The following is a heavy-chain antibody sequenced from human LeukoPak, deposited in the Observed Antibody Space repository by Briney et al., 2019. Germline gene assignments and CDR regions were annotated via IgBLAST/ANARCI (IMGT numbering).Heavy chain of an antibody. J-gene: IGHJ4*02. V-gene: IGHV1-2*02. D-gene: IGHD3-22*01. Sequence: ASVKVSCKASAYTFAGYYMHWVRQAPGQGLEWMGWLNPNTGGTNYAQKFQGRVTMTRDTSISTAYMELTRLRSDDTAVYYCARGSDSSPDPYWGQGTLVTVSS. CDR3: ARGSDSSPDPY. CDR2: LNPNTGGT. CDR1: AYTFAGYY.